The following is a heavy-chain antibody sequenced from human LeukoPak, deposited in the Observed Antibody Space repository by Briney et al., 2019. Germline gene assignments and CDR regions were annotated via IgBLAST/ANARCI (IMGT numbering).Heavy chain of an antibody. Sequence: SETLSLTCTVSGGSISSYYWSWIRQPPGKGLEWIGYIYYSGSTNYNPSLKSRVTISVDTSKNQFSLTLTSVTAADTAVYYCASNPATVFDSWGKGALATASS. CDR2: IYYSGST. J-gene: IGHJ4*02. V-gene: IGHV4-59*01. CDR1: GGSISSYY. CDR3: ASNPATVFDS.